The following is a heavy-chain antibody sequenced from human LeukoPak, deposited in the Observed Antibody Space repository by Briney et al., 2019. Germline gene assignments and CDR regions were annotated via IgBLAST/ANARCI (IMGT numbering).Heavy chain of an antibody. D-gene: IGHD2-15*01. CDR1: GASISTYY. Sequence: SETLSLTCTVSGASISTYYWSWIRQPPGKGLKWIGYIYYSGSTNYNPSLKSRVTISVDTSKNQFSLKLSSVTAADTAVYYCARARYCSGGSCPGYFQHWGQGTLVTVSS. J-gene: IGHJ1*01. CDR3: ARARYCSGGSCPGYFQH. CDR2: IYYSGST. V-gene: IGHV4-59*01.